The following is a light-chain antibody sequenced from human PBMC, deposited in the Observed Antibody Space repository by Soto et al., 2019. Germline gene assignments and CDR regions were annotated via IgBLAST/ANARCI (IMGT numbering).Light chain of an antibody. V-gene: IGLV2-8*01. CDR2: EVT. J-gene: IGLJ3*02. Sequence: QSALTQPPSASGSPGQSVTISSTGTSSDVGAYNYVSWYQQYPGKAPKLMIYEVTKRPSGVPDRFSGSKSGNTASLTVSGLQAEDEADYYCTSYVGNNIWVFGGGTMLTVL. CDR3: TSYVGNNIWV. CDR1: SSDVGAYNY.